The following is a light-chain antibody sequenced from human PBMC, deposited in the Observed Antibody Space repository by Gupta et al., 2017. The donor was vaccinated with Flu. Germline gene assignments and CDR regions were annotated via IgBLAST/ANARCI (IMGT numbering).Light chain of an antibody. J-gene: IGLJ1*01. CDR3: SSYAGSYSYAGSHPYV. CDR2: EVT. CDR1: SSQVGSSNY. Sequence: SALTPPPSASGSPGKSVTISCTGTSSQVGSSNYVPWYQQHPGKAPKLMIYEVTKRPSGVPDRFSGSKSGSTAFLTVSGLQSEDESDVYCSSYAGSYSYAGSHPYVFGTGTKVTVL. V-gene: IGLV2-8*01.